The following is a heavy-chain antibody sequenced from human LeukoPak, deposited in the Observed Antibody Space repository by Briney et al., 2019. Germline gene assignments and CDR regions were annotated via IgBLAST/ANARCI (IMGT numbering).Heavy chain of an antibody. CDR3: AKDPRRYSRTGGYFDY. Sequence: GGSLRLSCATSGFTFSSYGMHWVRQAPGKGLEWVAVISYDGSDKYYADSVKGRFTISRDNSKNTLYLQMNSLRAEDTAVYYCAKDPRRYSRTGGYFDYWGQGTLVTVSS. CDR2: ISYDGSDK. D-gene: IGHD6-13*01. J-gene: IGHJ4*02. V-gene: IGHV3-30*18. CDR1: GFTFSSYG.